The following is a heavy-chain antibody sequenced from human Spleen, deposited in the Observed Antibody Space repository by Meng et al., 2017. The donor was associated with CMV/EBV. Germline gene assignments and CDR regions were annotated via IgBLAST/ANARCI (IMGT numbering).Heavy chain of an antibody. CDR3: ARDKVVPAASYFDY. Sequence: GESLKISCAASGFTFSSYAMHWVRQAPGKGLEWVAVISYDGSNKYYADSVKGRFTISRDNSKNTLYLQMNSLRAEDTAVYYCARDKVVPAASYFDYWGQGTLVTVSS. CDR2: ISYDGSNK. J-gene: IGHJ4*02. V-gene: IGHV3-30*04. D-gene: IGHD2-2*01. CDR1: GFTFSSYA.